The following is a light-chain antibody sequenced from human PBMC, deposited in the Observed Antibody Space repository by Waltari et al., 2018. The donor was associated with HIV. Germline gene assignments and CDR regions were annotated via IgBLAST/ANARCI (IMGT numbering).Light chain of an antibody. V-gene: IGLV3-1*01. Sequence: SFVLTQHPSVSVSPGQTASITCSGDRLGDKFVCWFQQKPGQSPKIIVYQDDKRPSGISERFSGSNSGNTATMTISGTQAMDEADYYCQAWDIREGVFGGGTKLTVL. CDR1: RLGDKF. CDR3: QAWDIREGV. CDR2: QDD. J-gene: IGLJ2*01.